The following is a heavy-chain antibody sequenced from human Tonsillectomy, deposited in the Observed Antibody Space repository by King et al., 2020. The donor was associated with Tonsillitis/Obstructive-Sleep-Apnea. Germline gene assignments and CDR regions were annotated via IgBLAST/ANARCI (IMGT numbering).Heavy chain of an antibody. D-gene: IGHD2-2*01. CDR3: TTVLYCSSTSCYGSRADF. CDR2: LKSKTDGGPT. V-gene: IGHV3-15*01. J-gene: IGHJ4*02. Sequence: VQLVESGGGLVNPGGSLRLSCAASGFTFSNAWMSWGRQAPGKGLEWVGRLKSKTDGGPTDYAAPVKGRFTISRDDLKNTLYLQMNSLKTEDTAVYYCTTVLYCSSTSCYGSRADFWGQGTLVTVSS. CDR1: GFTFSNAW.